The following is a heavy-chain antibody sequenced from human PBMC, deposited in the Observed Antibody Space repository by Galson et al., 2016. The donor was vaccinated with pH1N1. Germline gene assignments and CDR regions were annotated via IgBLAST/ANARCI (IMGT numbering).Heavy chain of an antibody. J-gene: IGHJ4*02. CDR2: INTNTGNP. Sequence: SVKVSCKASGYTFTYYAMNWVRQAPGQGLEWMGWINTNTGNPTYAQGFTGRFVFSLDTSVSTAYPQISSLKAEDTAVYYCARNCSSSSCHVDYWGQGTLVTVSS. CDR1: GYTFTYYA. D-gene: IGHD2-2*01. CDR3: ARNCSSSSCHVDY. V-gene: IGHV7-4-1*02.